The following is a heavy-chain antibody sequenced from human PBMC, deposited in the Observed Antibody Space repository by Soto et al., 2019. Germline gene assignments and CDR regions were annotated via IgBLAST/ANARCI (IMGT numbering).Heavy chain of an antibody. CDR2: ISGNNGNT. V-gene: IGHV1-18*01. CDR1: GYKFNTYG. CDR3: ARDMWSFGAGSYSVDY. Sequence: ASVKVSCKASGYKFNTYGITWVRQAPGQGLEWMGWISGNNGNTKYPQKFQGRVTMTTDTSTSAAYMELRSLRSDDTAVYYCARDMWSFGAGSYSVDYWGQGTPVTVSS. D-gene: IGHD3-10*01. J-gene: IGHJ4*02.